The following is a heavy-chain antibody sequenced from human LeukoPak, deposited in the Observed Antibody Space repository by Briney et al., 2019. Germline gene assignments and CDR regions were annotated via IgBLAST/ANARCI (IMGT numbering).Heavy chain of an antibody. CDR1: GGTFITYG. D-gene: IGHD5-24*01. Sequence: GASVKVSCMASGGTFITYGINWVRQAPGQGLEWMGGIVPMFGIANYAQKFEGRVSITTDESSTTAYMELSSLRSEDTAFYYCATTSVRDGFNYFDYWGQGTLVPVSS. J-gene: IGHJ4*02. CDR2: IVPMFGIA. V-gene: IGHV1-69*05. CDR3: ATTSVRDGFNYFDY.